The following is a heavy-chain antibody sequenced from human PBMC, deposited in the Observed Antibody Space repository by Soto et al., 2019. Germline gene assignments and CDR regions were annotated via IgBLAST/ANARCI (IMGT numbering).Heavy chain of an antibody. Sequence: GSLRLSCAASGFTFSSYWMSWVRQAPGKGLEWLANIKQDGSEKYYVDSVKGRFTISRDNAKNSLYLQMNSLRAEDTAVYYCARVKWNYSAFDIWGKGKMFTASS. CDR2: IKQDGSEK. V-gene: IGHV3-7*05. D-gene: IGHD1-7*01. CDR1: GFTFSSYW. CDR3: ARVKWNYSAFDI. J-gene: IGHJ3*02.